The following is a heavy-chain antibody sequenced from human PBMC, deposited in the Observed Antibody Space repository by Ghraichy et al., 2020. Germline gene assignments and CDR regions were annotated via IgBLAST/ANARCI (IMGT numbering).Heavy chain of an antibody. Sequence: ASVKVSCKASGYTFTSYGISWVRQAPGQGLEWMGWISAYNGNTNYAQKLQGRVTMTTDTSTSTAYMELRSLRSDDTAVYYCAIVRYCSSTSCPKSSAENWFDPWGQGTLVTVSS. CDR2: ISAYNGNT. CDR1: GYTFTSYG. D-gene: IGHD2-2*01. CDR3: AIVRYCSSTSCPKSSAENWFDP. V-gene: IGHV1-18*01. J-gene: IGHJ5*02.